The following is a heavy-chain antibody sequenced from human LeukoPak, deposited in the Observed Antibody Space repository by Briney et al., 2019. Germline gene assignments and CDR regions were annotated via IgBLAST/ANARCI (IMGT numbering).Heavy chain of an antibody. CDR1: GDTLPQYD. CDR3: ARRFSGSGSPITY. D-gene: IGHD3-10*01. J-gene: IGHJ4*02. V-gene: IGHV1-8*01. CDR2: MTPNSGNT. Sequence: ASLKGSCKASGDTLPQYDIKWGRQATGEGLEWMGWMTPNSGNTGYAQKFQGRVTMTRNTSISTAYMELSSLRSEDTAVYYCARRFSGSGSPITYWGQGTLVTVSS.